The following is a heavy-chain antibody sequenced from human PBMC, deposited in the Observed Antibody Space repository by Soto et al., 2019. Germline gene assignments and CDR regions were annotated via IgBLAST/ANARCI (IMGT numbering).Heavy chain of an antibody. J-gene: IGHJ5*02. D-gene: IGHD2-2*01. CDR2: ISAYNGNT. Sequence: GASVKVSCKASGYTFTSYGISWVRQAPGQGLEWMGWISAYNGNTNYAQKLQGRVTMTTDTSTSTAYMELRSLRSDDTAVYYCARGNYCSSTSSYLGCWFDPWGQGTLVTVSS. CDR3: ARGNYCSSTSSYLGCWFDP. V-gene: IGHV1-18*01. CDR1: GYTFTSYG.